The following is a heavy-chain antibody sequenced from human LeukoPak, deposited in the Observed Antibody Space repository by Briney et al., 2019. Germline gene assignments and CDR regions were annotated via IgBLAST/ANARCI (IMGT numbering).Heavy chain of an antibody. V-gene: IGHV1-18*04. J-gene: IGHJ4*02. Sequence: SVKVSCKTSGYTFTTYGITWVRQAPGQGLEWMGWISAYNGNTAYAQKFQGRVTVTTDTSTRTAYMDLRSLRSDDTAVYYCAIVDTTVGFDYWGQGTLVTVSS. CDR1: GYTFTTYG. CDR2: ISAYNGNT. D-gene: IGHD1-1*01. CDR3: AIVDTTVGFDY.